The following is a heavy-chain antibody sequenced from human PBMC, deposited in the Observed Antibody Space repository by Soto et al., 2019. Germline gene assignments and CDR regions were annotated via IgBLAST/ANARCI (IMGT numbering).Heavy chain of an antibody. D-gene: IGHD3-3*02. CDR1: GGSISSSSYY. CDR3: ASPKIAFYNWFDP. Sequence: QLQLQESGPGLLKPSETLSLTCTVSGGSISSSSYYWGWIRQPPGKGLEWIGSIYYSGSTYYNPSLKSRVTISVDTSKNHFSLKLSSVTAADTAVYYCASPKIAFYNWFDPWGQGTLVTVSS. J-gene: IGHJ5*02. V-gene: IGHV4-39*01. CDR2: IYYSGST.